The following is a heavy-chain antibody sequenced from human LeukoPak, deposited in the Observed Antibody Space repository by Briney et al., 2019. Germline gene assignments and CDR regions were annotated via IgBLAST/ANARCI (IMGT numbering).Heavy chain of an antibody. Sequence: PGGSLRLSCAASGFTFSSYAMIWVRQAPGKGLEWVSVISGSGGTTYYADSVKGRFAISRDNAKNTLYLQMNSLRPEDTAVYYCTTFEYSSSSAYYYYMDVWGKGTTVTVSS. J-gene: IGHJ6*03. D-gene: IGHD6-6*01. CDR3: TTFEYSSSSAYYYYMDV. V-gene: IGHV3-23*01. CDR2: ISGSGGTT. CDR1: GFTFSSYA.